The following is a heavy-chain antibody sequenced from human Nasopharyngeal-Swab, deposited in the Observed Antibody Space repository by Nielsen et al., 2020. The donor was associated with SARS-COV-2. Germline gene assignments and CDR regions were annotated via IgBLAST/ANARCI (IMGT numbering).Heavy chain of an antibody. D-gene: IGHD6-19*01. V-gene: IGHV3-15*01. J-gene: IGHJ6*03. CDR3: TTDPQQWLVEYYYYMDV. Sequence: GESLKISCAASGFTFSNAWMSWVRQAPGKGLEWVGRIKSKTDGGTTDYAAPVKGRFTISRDDSKNTLYLQMNSLKTEDTAVHYCTTDPQQWLVEYYYYMDVWGKGTTVTVSS. CDR2: IKSKTDGGTT. CDR1: GFTFSNAW.